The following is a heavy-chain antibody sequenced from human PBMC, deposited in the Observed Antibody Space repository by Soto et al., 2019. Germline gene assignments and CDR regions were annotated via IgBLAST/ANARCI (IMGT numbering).Heavy chain of an antibody. Sequence: EVQLVESGGGLVKPGGSLRLSCAASGFTFSSYSMNWVRQAPGKGLEWVSSISSSSSYIYYADSVKGRFTISRDNAKNSLYLQMNSLRAEDTAVYYCARVGYGGWYQAVYFDYWGQGTLVTVSS. CDR1: GFTFSSYS. CDR3: ARVGYGGWYQAVYFDY. V-gene: IGHV3-21*01. CDR2: ISSSSSYI. J-gene: IGHJ4*02. D-gene: IGHD6-19*01.